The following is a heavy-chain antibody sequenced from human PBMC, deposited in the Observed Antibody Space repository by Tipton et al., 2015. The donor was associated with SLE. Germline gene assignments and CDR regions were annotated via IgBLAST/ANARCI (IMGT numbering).Heavy chain of an antibody. D-gene: IGHD6-19*01. CDR1: GGSIKYHY. J-gene: IGHJ4*02. CDR2: IYYSGST. V-gene: IGHV4-59*11. CDR3: SRAGAGTRIYFDY. Sequence: LRLSCTVSGGSIKYHYWNWIRQSPGKGLEWFGYIYYSGSTSYNPSLKNRVTMSVDTSKNQFSLKLRSVTAADTAVYYCSRAGAGTRIYFDYWGQGTLVTVSS.